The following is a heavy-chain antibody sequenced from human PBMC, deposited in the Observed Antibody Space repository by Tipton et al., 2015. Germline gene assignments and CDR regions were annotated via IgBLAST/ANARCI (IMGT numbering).Heavy chain of an antibody. CDR2: FYHRGNI. Sequence: TLSLTCTVSGGSINSTYYWGWIRQPPGKGLEWIGHFYHRGNINYNPSLKSRVTISADTSKNQLSLKLSSVTAADTAVYYCARVGYCGGSCFSGYYGMDVWGRGTTVTVSS. V-gene: IGHV4-59*01. J-gene: IGHJ6*02. CDR3: ARVGYCGGSCFSGYYGMDV. D-gene: IGHD2-21*01. CDR1: GGSINSTYY.